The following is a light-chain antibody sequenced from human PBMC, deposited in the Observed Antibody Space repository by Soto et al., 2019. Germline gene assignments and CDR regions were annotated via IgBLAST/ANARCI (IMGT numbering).Light chain of an antibody. CDR3: HQYGNSPQT. CDR2: GAS. CDR1: QSVRTK. Sequence: EVVMTQSPDTLYVSPGEGATLSCRASQSVRTKLAWYQQKAGQAPRLLIYGASTRATGIPDRFSGSGSGTEFTLTISSLQSEDFAVYYCHQYGNSPQTFGQGTKVDIK. J-gene: IGKJ1*01. V-gene: IGKV3-15*01.